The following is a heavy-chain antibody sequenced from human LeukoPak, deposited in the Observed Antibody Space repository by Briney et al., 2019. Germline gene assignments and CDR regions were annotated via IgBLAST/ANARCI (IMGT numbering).Heavy chain of an antibody. Sequence: PGGSLRLSCAASGFTFSNAWMSWVRQAPGKGLEWVGRIKSKTDGGTTDYAAPVKGRFTISRDDSKNTLYLQMNSLKTEDTAVYYCYTFGILDTYYYDSSGYYSWFDPWGQGTLVTVSS. CDR2: IKSKTDGGTT. CDR3: YTFGILDTYYYDSSGYYSWFDP. CDR1: GFTFSNAW. J-gene: IGHJ5*02. D-gene: IGHD3-22*01. V-gene: IGHV3-15*01.